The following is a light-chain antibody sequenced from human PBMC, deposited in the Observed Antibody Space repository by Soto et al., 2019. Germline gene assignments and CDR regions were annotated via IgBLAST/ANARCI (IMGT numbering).Light chain of an antibody. CDR3: SSYAAIDSFVV. CDR2: EVY. J-gene: IGLJ2*01. V-gene: IGLV2-8*01. Sequence: QSVLTQPPSASGSPGQSVTISCTGTSSDVGGYNYVSWYQHHPDKAPKLIIYEVYKRPSGVPDRFSGSKSGNTASLTVSGLHAEDEAEYYCSSYAAIDSFVVFGGGTKVTVL. CDR1: SSDVGGYNY.